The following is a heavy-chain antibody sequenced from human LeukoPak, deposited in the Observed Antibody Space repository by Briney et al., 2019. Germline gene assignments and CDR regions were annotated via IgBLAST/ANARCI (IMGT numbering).Heavy chain of an antibody. J-gene: IGHJ4*02. CDR3: ARDHRIGGS. CDR1: GFTISSNY. CDR2: IYSESST. V-gene: IGHV3-53*01. Sequence: GGSLRLSCAASGFTISSNYMTWVRQAPGRGLQWVSVIYSESSTFYADSVKGRFTISRDSSKNTLYLQMNSLRAEDTAVYYCARDHRIGGSWGQGTLVTVSS. D-gene: IGHD3-16*01.